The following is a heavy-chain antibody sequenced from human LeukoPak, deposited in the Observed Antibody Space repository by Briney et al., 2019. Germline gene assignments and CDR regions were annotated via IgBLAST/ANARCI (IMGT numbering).Heavy chain of an antibody. D-gene: IGHD6-13*01. CDR1: GFTFSSYS. V-gene: IGHV3-66*01. Sequence: AGGSLRLSCAASGFTFSSYSMSWVRQAPGKGLEWVSVIYSGGSTYYADSVKGRFTISRDNSKNTLYLQMNSLRAEDTAVYYCARGAPYSSSWSLFDYWGQGTLVTVSS. CDR3: ARGAPYSSSWSLFDY. CDR2: IYSGGST. J-gene: IGHJ4*02.